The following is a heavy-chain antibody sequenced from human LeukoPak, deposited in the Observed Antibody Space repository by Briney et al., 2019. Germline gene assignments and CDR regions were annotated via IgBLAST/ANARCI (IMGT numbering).Heavy chain of an antibody. CDR2: IIPIFGTA. D-gene: IGHD2-2*01. Sequence: ASVKVSCKASGGTFSSYAISWVRQAPGQGLEWMGGIIPIFGTANYAQKFQGRVTITKDESTSTAYMELSSLRSEDTAVYYCANTRCSSTSCYVYYMDVWGKGTTVTVSS. J-gene: IGHJ6*03. CDR3: ANTRCSSTSCYVYYMDV. CDR1: GGTFSSYA. V-gene: IGHV1-69*05.